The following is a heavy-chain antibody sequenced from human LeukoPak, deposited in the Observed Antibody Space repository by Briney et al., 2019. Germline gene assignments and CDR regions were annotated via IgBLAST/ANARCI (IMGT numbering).Heavy chain of an antibody. CDR1: GFTFSYYT. D-gene: IGHD3-22*01. CDR3: ARVLNYYESSGYYFSY. J-gene: IGHJ4*02. V-gene: IGHV3-30-3*01. Sequence: GGTLRLSCAASGFTFSYYTMHCVRQAPGKGLEWVAVISYDGSNKYYADSMKGRFTISRDNSKNTLYLQMNSLRAEDTAVYYCARVLNYYESSGYYFSYWGQGTLVTVSS. CDR2: ISYDGSNK.